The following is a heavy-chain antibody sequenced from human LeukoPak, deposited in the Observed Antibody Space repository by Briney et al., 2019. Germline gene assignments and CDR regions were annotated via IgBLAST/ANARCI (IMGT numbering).Heavy chain of an antibody. CDR1: GGTFSSYA. J-gene: IGHJ6*04. V-gene: IGHV1-69*06. CDR3: ARGGSDFEYYYYGMDV. D-gene: IGHD1-26*01. Sequence: GASLKVSCKASGGTFSSYAISWVRQAPGEGLEWMGGIIPIFGTANYAQRFQGRVTITADKSTSTAYMELSSMRSEDTAVYYCARGGSDFEYYYYGMDVWGKGTTVTVSS. CDR2: IIPIFGTA.